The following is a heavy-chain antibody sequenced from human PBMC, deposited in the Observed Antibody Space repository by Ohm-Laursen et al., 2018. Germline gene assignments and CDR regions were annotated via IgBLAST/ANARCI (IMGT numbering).Heavy chain of an antibody. CDR2: IYSSGTA. CDR1: SGSISNYY. J-gene: IGHJ4*02. V-gene: IGHV4-59*01. Sequence: GTLSLTCTVSSGSISNYYWSWIRQPPGKELRGIGYIYSSGTANYNPSLKSRITISLDTSRNQFSLKLTSVTAADTAVYYCAREHESNFDFWGQGTLVTVSS. D-gene: IGHD6-6*01. CDR3: AREHESNFDF.